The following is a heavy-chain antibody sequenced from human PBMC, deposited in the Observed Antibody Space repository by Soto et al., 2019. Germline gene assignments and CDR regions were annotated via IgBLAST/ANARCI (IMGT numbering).Heavy chain of an antibody. CDR2: ISGSGGST. CDR1: GFIFSSYA. D-gene: IGHD6-13*01. J-gene: IGHJ4*02. Sequence: PGGSLRLSCAASGFIFSSYAMSWVRQAPGKGLEWVSAISGSGGSTYYADSVKGRFTISRDNSKNTLYLQMNSLRAEDTAVYYCAKDRAIAAAGHEASFDYWGQGTLVTVSS. CDR3: AKDRAIAAAGHEASFDY. V-gene: IGHV3-23*01.